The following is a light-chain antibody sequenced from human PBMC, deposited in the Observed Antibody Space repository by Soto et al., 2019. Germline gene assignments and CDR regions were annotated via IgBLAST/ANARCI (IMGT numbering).Light chain of an antibody. Sequence: DIPMTQSPSSLSASVGDRVTITCRASQSISSYLNWYQQKPGKAPNLLIYAASSLQSGVPSRFSGSGSGTDFTLTISSLQPEDSATYYCQQSYSTWLTFGGGTRVEVK. CDR3: QQSYSTWLT. CDR1: QSISSY. V-gene: IGKV1-39*01. J-gene: IGKJ4*01. CDR2: AAS.